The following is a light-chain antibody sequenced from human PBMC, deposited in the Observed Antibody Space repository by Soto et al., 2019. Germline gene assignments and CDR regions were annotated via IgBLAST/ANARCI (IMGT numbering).Light chain of an antibody. CDR2: EVT. CDR3: SSYAGSNNLV. J-gene: IGLJ2*01. CDR1: SSDVGGYHY. V-gene: IGLV2-8*01. Sequence: QSVLTQPPSASGSPGQSVTISCTGTSSDVGGYHYVSWYQQHPGKAPKLMIHEVTRRPSGVPDRFSGSKSGNTASLTVSGLQGEDEADYYCSSYAGSNNLVFGGGTKRTVL.